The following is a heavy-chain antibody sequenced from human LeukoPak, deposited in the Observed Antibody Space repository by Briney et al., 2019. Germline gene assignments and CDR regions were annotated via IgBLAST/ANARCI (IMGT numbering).Heavy chain of an antibody. CDR2: IRSKAYGGTT. Sequence: GGSLRLSCAGSGFTLSNYAMAWVRQAPGKGLEWVGFIRSKAYGGTTEYAASVKGRFTISRDDSKSIAYLQMNSLKTEDTAVYYCTRDSDLEYYFDYWGQGTLVTVSS. CDR1: GFTLSNYA. J-gene: IGHJ4*02. CDR3: TRDSDLEYYFDY. D-gene: IGHD2-21*02. V-gene: IGHV3-49*04.